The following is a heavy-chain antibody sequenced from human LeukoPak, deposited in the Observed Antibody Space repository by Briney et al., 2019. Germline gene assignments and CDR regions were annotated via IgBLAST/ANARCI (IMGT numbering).Heavy chain of an antibody. J-gene: IGHJ4*02. Sequence: SETLSLTCTVSGASISSGGYYWSWIRQHPGKGLEWIGYIYYSGSTNYNPSLKSRVTISVDTSKNQFSLKLSSVTAADTAVYYCARASDSSGYYYEDYWGQGTLVTVSS. CDR3: ARASDSSGYYYEDY. D-gene: IGHD3-22*01. V-gene: IGHV4-61*08. CDR2: IYYSGST. CDR1: GASISSGGYY.